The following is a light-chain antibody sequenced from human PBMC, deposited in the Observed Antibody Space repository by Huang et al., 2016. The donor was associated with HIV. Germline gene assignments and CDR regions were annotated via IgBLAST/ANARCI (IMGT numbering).Light chain of an antibody. CDR3: QQYNNWPPWT. J-gene: IGKJ1*01. CDR1: QSVSSN. Sequence: EIVMTQSPATLSVSPGERATLSCRASQSVSSNLAWYQQKPGQAPRLLIYGASTRAPGIPARVSGSGSGTEFTLTISSLQSEDFAVYYCQQYNNWPPWTFGQGTKVEIK. V-gene: IGKV3-15*01. CDR2: GAS.